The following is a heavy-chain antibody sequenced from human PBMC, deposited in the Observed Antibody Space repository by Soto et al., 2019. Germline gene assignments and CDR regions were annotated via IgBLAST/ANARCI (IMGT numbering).Heavy chain of an antibody. CDR1: GYTFTSYG. Sequence: QVQLVQSGAEVKKPGASVKVSCKASGYTFTSYGISWVRQAPGQGLEWMGWISAYNGNTNYAQNLQGRVTMTTDTSTSTAXMELRSXRSXXTAVYYCARDLTPSDYWGQGTLVTVSS. CDR2: ISAYNGNT. J-gene: IGHJ4*02. D-gene: IGHD2-15*01. CDR3: ARDLTPSDY. V-gene: IGHV1-18*01.